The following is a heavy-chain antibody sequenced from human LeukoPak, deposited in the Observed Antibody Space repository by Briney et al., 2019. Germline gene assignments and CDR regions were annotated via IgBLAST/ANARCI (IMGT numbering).Heavy chain of an antibody. D-gene: IGHD2-2*01. CDR2: ISDNGGST. V-gene: IGHV3-23*01. CDR3: AKGGYCSSTSCYPIDY. CDR1: GFTFSSYA. J-gene: IGHJ4*02. Sequence: GGSLRLSCAASGFTFSSYAMSWVRQAPGKGLEWVSSISDNGGSTYSADSVKGRFTISRDNSKNTLYLQMNSLRAEDTAVYYCAKGGYCSSTSCYPIDYWGQGTLVTVSS.